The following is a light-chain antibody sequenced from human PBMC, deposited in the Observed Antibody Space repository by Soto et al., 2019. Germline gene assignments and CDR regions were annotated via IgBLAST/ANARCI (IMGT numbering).Light chain of an antibody. V-gene: IGKV3-15*01. Sequence: GMSLSPATVSVYPGVSSTLACRASQSISSNLAWYQQKPGQAPRLLMFRTSSRATGFPARFSGSGSGTEFNLTISSLQSEDFGVYYCQQYNNWPRATFGGGTKVDIK. CDR2: RTS. J-gene: IGKJ4*01. CDR3: QQYNNWPRAT. CDR1: QSISSN.